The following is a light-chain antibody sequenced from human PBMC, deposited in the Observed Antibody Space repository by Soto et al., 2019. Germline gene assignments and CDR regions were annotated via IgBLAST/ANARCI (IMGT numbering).Light chain of an antibody. Sequence: QSVLTQPPSASGTPGQRVTISCSGSSSNIGSNYVYWYQQLPGTAPKLLIYRNNQRPSGVPDRFSGSKSGTSASLAISGLRSEDEADYYCAAWDDSLSALLFGGGTKVTVL. CDR3: AAWDDSLSALL. CDR2: RNN. V-gene: IGLV1-47*01. CDR1: SSNIGSNY. J-gene: IGLJ2*01.